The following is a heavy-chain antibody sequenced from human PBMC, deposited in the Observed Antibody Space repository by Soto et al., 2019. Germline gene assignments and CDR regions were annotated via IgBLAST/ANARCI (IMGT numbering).Heavy chain of an antibody. D-gene: IGHD6-13*01. CDR2: IWYDGNNK. CDR3: ARAPAAISATGTGSNWFDP. CDR1: GFTFNNHA. Sequence: QVQLVESGGGVVQPGRSLRLSCAASGFTFNNHAMHWVRQAPGKGLEWVAIIWYDGNNKYYADSVKGRFTISRDNSKSTLYLQRDTLSAEDTAVYYCARAPAAISATGTGSNWFDPWGQGVLVTVSS. J-gene: IGHJ5*02. V-gene: IGHV3-33*01.